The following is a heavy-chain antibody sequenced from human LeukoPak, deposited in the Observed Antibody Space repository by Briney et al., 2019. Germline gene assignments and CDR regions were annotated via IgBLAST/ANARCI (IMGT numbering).Heavy chain of an antibody. CDR3: ARVGDYYYMDV. V-gene: IGHV3-21*01. CDR2: ISSSSSYI. J-gene: IGHJ6*03. D-gene: IGHD3-16*01. Sequence: GGSLRLSCAAPGFTFSSYSMNWVRQAPGKGLEWVSSISSSSSYIYYADSVKGRFTISRDNAKNSLYLQMNSLRAEDTAVYYCARVGDYYYMDVWGKGTTVTVSS. CDR1: GFTFSSYS.